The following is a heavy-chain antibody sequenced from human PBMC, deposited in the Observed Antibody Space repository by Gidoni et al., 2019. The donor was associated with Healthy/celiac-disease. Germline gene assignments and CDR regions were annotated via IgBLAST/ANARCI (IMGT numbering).Heavy chain of an antibody. CDR3: ARLLPYDYIWGSYRYTGLFDY. CDR2: INHSGST. CDR1: GGSFSGYY. J-gene: IGHJ4*02. V-gene: IGHV4-34*01. Sequence: QVQLQQWGAGLLKPSETLSLTCAVYGGSFSGYYWSWIRQPPGKGLEWIGEINHSGSTNYNPSLKSRVTISVDTSKNQFSLKLSSVTAADTAVYYCARLLPYDYIWGSYRYTGLFDYWGQGTLVTVSS. D-gene: IGHD3-16*02.